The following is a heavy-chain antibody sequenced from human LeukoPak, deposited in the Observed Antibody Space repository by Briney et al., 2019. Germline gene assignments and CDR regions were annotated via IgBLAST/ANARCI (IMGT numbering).Heavy chain of an antibody. CDR2: INHSGST. D-gene: IGHD2-2*01. CDR1: GGSFSGYY. CDR3: ARRKDIVVVPAVRGAFDY. J-gene: IGHJ4*02. Sequence: PSETLSLTCAVYGGSFSGYYWSWIRQPPGKGLEWIGEINHSGSTNYNPSLKSRVTISVDTSKNQFSLKLSSVTVADTAVYYCARRKDIVVVPAVRGAFDYWGQGTLVTVSS. V-gene: IGHV4-34*01.